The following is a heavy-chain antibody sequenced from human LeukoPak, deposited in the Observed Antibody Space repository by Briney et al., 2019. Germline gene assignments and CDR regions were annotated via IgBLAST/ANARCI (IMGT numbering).Heavy chain of an antibody. V-gene: IGHV3-48*01. CDR1: GFTFSDYS. CDR3: ARAGYSSSWYLY. D-gene: IGHD6-13*01. J-gene: IGHJ4*02. Sequence: GGSLRLSCAASGFTFSDYSMNWVRQAPGKGLEWVSDISRSSTTIYYADSVKGRFTVSRDNAKNSLYLQMNSLRAEDTAVYYCARAGYSSSWYLYWGQGTLVTVSS. CDR2: ISRSSTTI.